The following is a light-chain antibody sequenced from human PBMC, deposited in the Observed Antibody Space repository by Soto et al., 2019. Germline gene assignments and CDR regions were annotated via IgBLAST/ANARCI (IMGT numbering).Light chain of an antibody. CDR3: EYYGTSIT. CDR1: QSISNDH. Sequence: EIVLTQSPGTLSLSPGERVTLSCRASQSISNDHLAWYQQKPGQAPSLLIHGTSNRATGIPDRFSGSGSGTDFTLTFSRLEPEDFAVYYCEYYGTSITFGGGTKVEIK. J-gene: IGKJ4*01. CDR2: GTS. V-gene: IGKV3-20*01.